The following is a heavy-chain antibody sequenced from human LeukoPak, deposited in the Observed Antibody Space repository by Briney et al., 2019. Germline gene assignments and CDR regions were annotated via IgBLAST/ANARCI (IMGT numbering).Heavy chain of an antibody. D-gene: IGHD2-2*01. CDR3: AKDGVGCSSGSCYAGDYFDH. Sequence: GGSLRLSCAASRFTFSKYAMSWVRQAPGKGLEWVPPISGAGGSTYYPDSVKGRFTISRDNSKNTVYLQMNSLRAEDTAIYYCAKDGVGCSSGSCYAGDYFDHWGQGTLVTVSS. CDR2: ISGAGGST. CDR1: RFTFSKYA. V-gene: IGHV3-23*01. J-gene: IGHJ4*02.